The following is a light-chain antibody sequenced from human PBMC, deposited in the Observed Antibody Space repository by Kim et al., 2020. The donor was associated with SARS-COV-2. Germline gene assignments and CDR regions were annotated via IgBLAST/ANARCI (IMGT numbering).Light chain of an antibody. Sequence: IVLTQSPATLSLSPGERATLSCRASQSVSPYLAWYQQKPGQAPRLLSYDASKSSTGIPARFSGSGSWTDFTLTISSLEPDDFAVYYCQLRPNWLTSGGGTKVDI. CDR3: QLRPNWLT. V-gene: IGKV3-11*01. CDR1: QSVSPY. CDR2: DAS. J-gene: IGKJ4*01.